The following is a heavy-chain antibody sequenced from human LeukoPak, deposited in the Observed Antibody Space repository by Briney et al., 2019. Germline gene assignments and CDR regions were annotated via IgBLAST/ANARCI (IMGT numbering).Heavy chain of an antibody. CDR1: GGSISSYY. J-gene: IGHJ6*03. CDR3: AKQGERDYDYYYYTDV. D-gene: IGHD2-21*01. Sequence: PSETLSLTCTVSGGSISSYYWSWIRQPPGKGLEWIGYIYYSGSANYHPSLKSRVTISVDTSKNQFSLKLSSVTAADTAVYYCAKQGERDYDYYYYTDVWGKGTTVTVSS. CDR2: IYYSGSA. V-gene: IGHV4-59*08.